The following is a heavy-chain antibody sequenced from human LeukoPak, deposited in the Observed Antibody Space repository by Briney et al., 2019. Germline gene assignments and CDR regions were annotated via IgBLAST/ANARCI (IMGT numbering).Heavy chain of an antibody. Sequence: GGSLRLSCAASGFTFSSYGMHWVRQAPGKGLEWVAVISYDGGNKYYADSAKGRFTISRDNSKNTLYLQMNSLRAEDTAVYYCAKDFQAAFDIWGQGTMVTVSS. CDR1: GFTFSSYG. CDR3: AKDFQAAFDI. V-gene: IGHV3-30*18. J-gene: IGHJ3*02. CDR2: ISYDGGNK.